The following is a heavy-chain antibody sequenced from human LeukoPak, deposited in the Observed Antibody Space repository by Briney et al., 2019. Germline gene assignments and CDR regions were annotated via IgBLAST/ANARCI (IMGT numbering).Heavy chain of an antibody. CDR1: GGTFSSYA. J-gene: IGHJ2*01. D-gene: IGHD4-17*01. CDR2: IIPILGIA. CDR3: AREYGDGYWYFDL. V-gene: IGHV1-69*04. Sequence: SVKVSCKASGGTFSSYAISWVRQAPGQGLEWMGRIIPILGIANYAQKFQGRVTITADKSTSTAYMELSSLRSEDTAVYYCAREYGDGYWYFDLWGRGTLVSVSS.